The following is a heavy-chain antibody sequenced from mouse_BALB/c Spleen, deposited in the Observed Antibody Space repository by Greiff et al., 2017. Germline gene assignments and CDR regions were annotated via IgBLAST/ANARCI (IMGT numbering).Heavy chain of an antibody. CDR2: ISDGGSYT. V-gene: IGHV5-4*02. CDR3: AREGTMIRGFAY. J-gene: IGHJ3*01. D-gene: IGHD2-4*01. CDR1: GFTFSDYY. Sequence: EVMLVESGGGLVKPGGSLKLSCAASGFTFSDYYMYWVRQTPEKRLEWVATISDGGSYTYYPDSVKGRFTISRDNAKNNLYLQMSSLKSEDTAMYYCAREGTMIRGFAYWGQGTLVTVSA.